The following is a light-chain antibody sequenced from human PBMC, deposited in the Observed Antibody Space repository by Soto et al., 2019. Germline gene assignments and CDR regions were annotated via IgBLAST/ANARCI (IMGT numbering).Light chain of an antibody. CDR1: QSISSY. V-gene: IGKV1-39*01. CDR2: AAS. J-gene: IGKJ1*01. CDR3: QQYGSLSWT. Sequence: DIQMTQSPSPLSASVGDRVTITCRASQSISSYLNWYQQKPGKAPKLLIYAASSLQSGVPSRFSGSGSGTDFTLTISRLEPEDFAVYYCQQYGSLSWTFGQGTKVDIK.